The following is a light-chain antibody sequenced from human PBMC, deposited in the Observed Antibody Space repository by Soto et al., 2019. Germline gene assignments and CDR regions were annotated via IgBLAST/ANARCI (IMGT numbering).Light chain of an antibody. J-gene: IGLJ2*01. CDR2: EVS. V-gene: IGLV2-8*01. CDR3: ASYAGSNTLV. CDR1: SRDIGGYNF. Sequence: QSALTQPPSASGSPGQSVTISCTGSSRDIGGYNFVSWYQQDPGKAPKLMIYEVSNRPSGVPDRFSGSKSGNTASLTVSGLQAEDEADYYCASYAGSNTLVFGGGTKLTVL.